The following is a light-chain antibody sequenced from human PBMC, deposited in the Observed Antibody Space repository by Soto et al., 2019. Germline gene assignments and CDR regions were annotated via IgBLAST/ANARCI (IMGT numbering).Light chain of an antibody. V-gene: IGKV1-6*01. CDR2: GAS. J-gene: IGKJ1*01. CDR1: QDISDD. Sequence: AIQMTQSPSSLSASVGDRVTITCRASQDISDDVGWYQQTPGKAPKLLISGASRLQSGVPSRFIRTGSGGAFTLTIASLSPGEWSPYYCLQNHNYPRTVGQGTKVEI. CDR3: LQNHNYPRT.